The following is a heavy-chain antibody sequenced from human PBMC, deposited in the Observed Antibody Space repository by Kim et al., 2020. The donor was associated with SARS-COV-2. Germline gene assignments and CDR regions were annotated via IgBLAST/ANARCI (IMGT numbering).Heavy chain of an antibody. V-gene: IGHV1-69*04. D-gene: IGHD3-10*01. CDR3: ARDRWVRGVIIFDY. CDR2: IIPILGIA. CDR1: GGTFSSYA. J-gene: IGHJ4*02. Sequence: SVKVSCKASGGTFSSYAISWVRQAPGQGLEWMGRIIPILGIANYAQKFQGRVTITADKSTSTAYMELSSLRSEDTAVYYCARDRWVRGVIIFDYWGQGTLVTVSS.